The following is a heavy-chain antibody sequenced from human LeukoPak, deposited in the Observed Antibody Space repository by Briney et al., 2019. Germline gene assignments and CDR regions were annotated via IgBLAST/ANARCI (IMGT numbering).Heavy chain of an antibody. V-gene: IGHV1-18*01. CDR1: GFTFTSSA. Sequence: GGSLRLSCAASGFTFTSSAMQWVRQAPGQGLEWMGWISGDNGNTHYAQKFQGKITMTTDTSTSTVYMELRSLTSDDTAMYYCARDGLKEAFDIWGQGTLVTVSS. CDR2: ISGDNGNT. CDR3: ARDGLKEAFDI. J-gene: IGHJ3*02.